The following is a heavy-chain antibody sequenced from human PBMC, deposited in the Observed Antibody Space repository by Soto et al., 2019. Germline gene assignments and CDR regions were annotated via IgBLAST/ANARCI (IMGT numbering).Heavy chain of an antibody. CDR2: ISAYNGNT. J-gene: IGHJ6*02. D-gene: IGHD4-17*01. CDR1: GYTFTSYG. Sequence: ASVKVSCKASGYTFTSYGISWVRQAPGQGLEWMGWISAYNGNTNYAQKLQGRVTMTTDTSTSTAYMELRSLRSDDTAVYYCARGGVTVTLYYYYGMDVWGQGTTVTVSS. CDR3: ARGGVTVTLYYYYGMDV. V-gene: IGHV1-18*01.